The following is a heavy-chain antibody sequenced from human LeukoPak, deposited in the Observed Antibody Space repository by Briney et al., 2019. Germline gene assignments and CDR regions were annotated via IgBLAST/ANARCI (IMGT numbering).Heavy chain of an antibody. CDR2: IRYDAITQ. D-gene: IGHD3-10*01. J-gene: IGHJ4*02. Sequence: PGGSLRLSCAASGFTFSNYGMHWVRQAPGKGLKWVAFIRYDAITQYYSDSVKGRFTISRDNSKNSLYLLMNSLRAEDTAVYYCARRLGVRGVSVYWGQGTLVTVSS. CDR1: GFTFSNYG. V-gene: IGHV3-30*02. CDR3: ARRLGVRGVSVY.